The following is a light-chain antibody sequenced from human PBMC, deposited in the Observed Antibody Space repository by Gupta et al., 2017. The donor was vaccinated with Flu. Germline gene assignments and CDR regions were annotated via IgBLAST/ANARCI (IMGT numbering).Light chain of an antibody. V-gene: IGLV3-21*03. J-gene: IGLJ3*02. Sequence: GKTTRITGAGDAMGGKSVHWYKPMPGQAPVLVVYDDYVRTSGIPERFSGSNCGTTATLIISRVEAGDEADYYCQVWDGSSDNWVFGGGTKLTVL. CDR2: DDY. CDR3: QVWDGSSDNWV. CDR1: AMGGKS.